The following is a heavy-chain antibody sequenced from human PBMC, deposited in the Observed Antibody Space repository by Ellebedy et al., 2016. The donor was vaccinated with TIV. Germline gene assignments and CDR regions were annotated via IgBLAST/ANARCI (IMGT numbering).Heavy chain of an antibody. CDR2: VSAYSGNT. Sequence: AASVKVSCKSSGYTFIDYGISWVRQAPGQGLDWMGWVSAYSGNTNYADNLQGRVTMTTDTTTDTAYMELRSLRSDDTAVYYCARYSGSGTYYRNSMDVWGQGTTVTVSS. V-gene: IGHV1-18*01. CDR3: ARYSGSGTYYRNSMDV. CDR1: GYTFIDYG. D-gene: IGHD3-10*01. J-gene: IGHJ6*02.